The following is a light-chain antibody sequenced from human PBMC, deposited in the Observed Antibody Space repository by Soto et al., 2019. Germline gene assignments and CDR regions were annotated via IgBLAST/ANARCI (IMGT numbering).Light chain of an antibody. V-gene: IGKV3-20*01. CDR3: QQYVSSPGT. CDR2: GTS. Sequence: EVVLTQSPGTLSLSPGERATLSCGASQSVNSNYLAWYQQKPGQTPKLLIFGTSNRATGIPDRFSGSGSGTAFTLTINRLEPEDCAVYYCQQYVSSPGTFGQGTKVDIK. CDR1: QSVNSNY. J-gene: IGKJ1*01.